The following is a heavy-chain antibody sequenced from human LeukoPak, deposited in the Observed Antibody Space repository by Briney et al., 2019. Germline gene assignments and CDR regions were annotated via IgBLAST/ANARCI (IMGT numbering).Heavy chain of an antibody. Sequence: SETLSLTCSVSGYSISSGYYWGWIRPPPGKGLEWIGEINHSGSTNYNPSLKSRVTISVDTSKNQFSLKLSSVTAADTAVYYCARVVGLRSYYYYYMDVWGKGTTVTVSS. D-gene: IGHD3-16*01. V-gene: IGHV4-38-2*02. CDR1: GYSISSGYY. J-gene: IGHJ6*03. CDR3: ARVVGLRSYYYYYMDV. CDR2: INHSGST.